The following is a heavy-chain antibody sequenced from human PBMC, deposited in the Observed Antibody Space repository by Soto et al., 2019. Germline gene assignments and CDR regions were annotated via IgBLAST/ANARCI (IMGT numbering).Heavy chain of an antibody. Sequence: PGGSLRLSCAASGVTFISYAMHWVRQATGKGLEWVAVISYDGSNKYYADSVKGRFTISRDNSKSTLYLQMNSLRAEDTAVYYCARENYYDFWSGYFGFPDYWGQGTLVTVSS. CDR2: ISYDGSNK. D-gene: IGHD3-3*01. V-gene: IGHV3-30-3*01. J-gene: IGHJ4*02. CDR1: GVTFISYA. CDR3: ARENYYDFWSGYFGFPDY.